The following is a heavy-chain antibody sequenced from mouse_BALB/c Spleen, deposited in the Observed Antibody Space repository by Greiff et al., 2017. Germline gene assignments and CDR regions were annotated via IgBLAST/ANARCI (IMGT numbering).Heavy chain of an antibody. V-gene: IGHV5-12-2*01. CDR2: ISNGGGST. D-gene: IGHD2-10*02. J-gene: IGHJ4*01. Sequence: EVKLQESGGGLVQPGGSLKLSCAASGFTFSSYTMSWVRQTPEKRLEWVAYISNGGGSTYYPDTVKGRFTISRDNAKNTLYLQMSSLKSENTAMYYCARLVWGYAMDYWGQGTSVTVSS. CDR1: GFTFSSYT. CDR3: ARLVWGYAMDY.